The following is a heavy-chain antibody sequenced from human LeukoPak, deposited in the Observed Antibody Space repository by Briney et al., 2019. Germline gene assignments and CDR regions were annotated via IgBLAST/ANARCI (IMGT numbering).Heavy chain of an antibody. CDR1: GGSISRYY. J-gene: IGHJ6*02. Sequence: SETLSLTCTVSGGSISRYYWSCIRQPPGKGLEWIGYIYDSGKTNYNPSLKSRVTISVDTSKNQFSLKLNSVTAADTAVYYCARDWSGYYGSGRNYYYYYGMDVWGQGATVTVSS. CDR2: IYDSGKT. CDR3: ARDWSGYYGSGRNYYYYYGMDV. V-gene: IGHV4-59*01. D-gene: IGHD3-10*01.